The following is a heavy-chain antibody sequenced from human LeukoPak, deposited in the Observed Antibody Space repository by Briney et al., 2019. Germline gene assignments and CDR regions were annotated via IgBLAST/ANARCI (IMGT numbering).Heavy chain of an antibody. Sequence: GGSLRLSCAASGLTFSSHWMHWVRQAPGKGLVWVSRITNDGSSTTYADSVKGRFTISRDNAKNSLYLQMNSLRDEDTAVYYCARGPYGDYVDAFDIWGQGTMVTVSS. V-gene: IGHV3-74*01. CDR2: ITNDGSST. CDR1: GLTFSSHW. D-gene: IGHD4-17*01. CDR3: ARGPYGDYVDAFDI. J-gene: IGHJ3*02.